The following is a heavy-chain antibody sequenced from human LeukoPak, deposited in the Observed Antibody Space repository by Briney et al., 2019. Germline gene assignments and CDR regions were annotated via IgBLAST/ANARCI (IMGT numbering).Heavy chain of an antibody. Sequence: GRSLRLSCASSGFTFSSYAMQWLRQAPGKGLEWVALIWYDGNKKYFEDSVKGRFTISRDNSKNTLYLQMNSLRAEDTAVYYCARDRGYYPHYDIDYWGQGTLVTVSS. J-gene: IGHJ4*02. D-gene: IGHD1-26*01. V-gene: IGHV3-33*01. CDR3: ARDRGYYPHYDIDY. CDR2: IWYDGNKK. CDR1: GFTFSSYA.